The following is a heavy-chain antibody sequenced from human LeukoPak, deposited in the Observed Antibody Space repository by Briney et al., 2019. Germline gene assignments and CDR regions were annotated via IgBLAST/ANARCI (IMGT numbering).Heavy chain of an antibody. Sequence: GGSLRLSCAASGFNIGPYAMYWVRQGPGRGLEWVSVIKADGSGAFYSDSVRGRFTTSRDNSKNSLYLQMSSLTSVDTALYYCATWAFYHNLDVWGQGTTVAVSS. CDR3: ATWAFYHNLDV. J-gene: IGHJ6*02. CDR1: GFNIGPYA. V-gene: IGHV3-43*02. D-gene: IGHD1-1*01. CDR2: IKADGSGA.